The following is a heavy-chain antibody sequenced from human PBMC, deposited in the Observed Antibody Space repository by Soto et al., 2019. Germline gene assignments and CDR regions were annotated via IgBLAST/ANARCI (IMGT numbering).Heavy chain of an antibody. CDR3: AKGPYYYGDYKGRDFDY. D-gene: IGHD4-17*01. J-gene: IGHJ4*02. CDR1: GFTFSSYA. V-gene: IGHV3-23*01. Sequence: PGGSLRLSCAASGFTFSSYAMSWVRQAPGKGLEWVSAISGSGGSTYYADSVKGRFTISRDNPKNTLYLQMNSLRAEDTAVYYCAKGPYYYGDYKGRDFDYWGQGTLVTVSS. CDR2: ISGSGGST.